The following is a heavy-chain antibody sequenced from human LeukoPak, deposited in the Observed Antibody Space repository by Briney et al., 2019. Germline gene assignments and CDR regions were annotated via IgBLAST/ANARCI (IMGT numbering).Heavy chain of an antibody. V-gene: IGHV1-8*01. CDR1: GYTFTSYD. CDR2: MNPNSGNT. D-gene: IGHD3-9*01. J-gene: IGHJ6*02. Sequence: ASVKVSCKASGYTFTSYDINWVRQVTGQGLEWMGWMNPNSGNTGYAQKFQGRVTMTRNTSISTAYMELSSLRSEDTAVYYCASSFPYYDILTGYRTLYYYGMDVWGQGTTVTVSS. CDR3: ASSFPYYDILTGYRTLYYYGMDV.